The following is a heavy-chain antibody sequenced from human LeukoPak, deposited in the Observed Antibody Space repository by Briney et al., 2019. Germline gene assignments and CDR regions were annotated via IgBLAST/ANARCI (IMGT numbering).Heavy chain of an antibody. CDR3: ARDRGFCSSTSCLNFDY. CDR2: LNPNSGGT. CDR1: GYTFTGHY. J-gene: IGHJ4*02. Sequence: ASVKVSCKTSGYTFTGHYILWVRQAPGQGLEWIGWLNPNSGGTNYAQNFQGRVTMTRDTSISTAYMELSRLTYDDTAVYFCARDRGFCSSTSCLNFDYWGQGTLVTVSS. V-gene: IGHV1-2*02. D-gene: IGHD2-2*01.